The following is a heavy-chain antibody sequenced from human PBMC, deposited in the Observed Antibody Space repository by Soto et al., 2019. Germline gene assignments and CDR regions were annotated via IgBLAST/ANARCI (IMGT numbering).Heavy chain of an antibody. CDR2: ISPNSGGT. D-gene: IGHD3-10*01. V-gene: IGHV1-2*02. Sequence: ASVKVSCKASGYTFTGYYMHWVRQAPGQGLEWMGWISPNSGGTNYAQKFQGRVTMTRDTSISTAYMELSRLRSDDTAVYYCARTRGFGERYYFDYWGQGTLVTVSS. CDR1: GYTFTGYY. CDR3: ARTRGFGERYYFDY. J-gene: IGHJ4*02.